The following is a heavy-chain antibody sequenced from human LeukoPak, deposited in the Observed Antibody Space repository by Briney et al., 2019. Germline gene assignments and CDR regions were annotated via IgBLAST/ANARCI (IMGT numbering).Heavy chain of an antibody. Sequence: SETLSLTCTVSGGSISSYYWSWIRQPPGKGLEWIGYIHYSESTNYNPSLKSRVTILVDTSKNQFSLKLSSVTAADTAVYYCARDHLPGIAVAGTPFNWFDPWGQGTLVTVSS. J-gene: IGHJ5*02. V-gene: IGHV4-59*01. CDR1: GGSISSYY. CDR2: IHYSEST. D-gene: IGHD6-19*01. CDR3: ARDHLPGIAVAGTPFNWFDP.